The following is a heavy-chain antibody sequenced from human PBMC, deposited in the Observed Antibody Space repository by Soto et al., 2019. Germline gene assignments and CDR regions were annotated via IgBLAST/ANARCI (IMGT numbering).Heavy chain of an antibody. J-gene: IGHJ3*02. D-gene: IGHD5-12*01. CDR3: ARDVRGYTGYDFGAFDI. Sequence: QVQLVQSGAEVKKPGTSVKISCKASGYIFTSYAMHWVRQVPGQRLEWMGWINAGNGYTKYSQKFQGITTITRDPSASKIYMELGSLRSEDTAVYYCARDVRGYTGYDFGAFDIWGQGTMVTVSS. CDR1: GYIFTSYA. V-gene: IGHV1-3*01. CDR2: INAGNGYT.